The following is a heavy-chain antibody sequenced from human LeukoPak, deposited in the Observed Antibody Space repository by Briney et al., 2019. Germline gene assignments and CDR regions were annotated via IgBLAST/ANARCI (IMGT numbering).Heavy chain of an antibody. Sequence: GGSLRLSCSASGFTFSSYAMSWVRQAPGKGLEWVSAIRGSGGSTYYADSVKGRFTISRDNSKNTPYLQMNSLRAEDTAVYYCATYRMEYYFDYWGQGTLVTVSS. V-gene: IGHV3-23*01. CDR3: ATYRMEYYFDY. J-gene: IGHJ4*02. CDR2: IRGSGGST. CDR1: GFTFSSYA. D-gene: IGHD1-26*01.